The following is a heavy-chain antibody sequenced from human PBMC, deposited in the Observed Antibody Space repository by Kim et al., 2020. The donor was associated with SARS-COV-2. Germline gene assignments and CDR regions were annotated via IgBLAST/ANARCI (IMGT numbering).Heavy chain of an antibody. CDR1: GGSISSYY. CDR3: ARLPGPPFIVGATGYFDY. J-gene: IGHJ4*02. D-gene: IGHD1-26*01. CDR2: IYYSGST. Sequence: SETLSLTCTVSGGSISSYYWSWIRQPPGKGLEWIGYIYYSGSTNYNPSLKSRVTISVDTSKNQFSLKLSSVTAADTAVYYCARLPGPPFIVGATGYFDYWGQGTLVTVSS. V-gene: IGHV4-59*08.